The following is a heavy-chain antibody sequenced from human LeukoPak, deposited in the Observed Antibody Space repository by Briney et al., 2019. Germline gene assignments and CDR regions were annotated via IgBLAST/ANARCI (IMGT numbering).Heavy chain of an antibody. J-gene: IGHJ4*02. V-gene: IGHV2-5*02. CDR2: IYCDDDK. CDR1: GFSLSTSGVG. CDR3: AHYDYGDSPTVDYFDY. D-gene: IGHD4-17*01. Sequence: SGPTLVNPTQTLTLTYTFSGFSLSTSGVGVGWIRQPPGKALEWLALIYCDDDKRYSPSLKSRLTITKDTSKNQVVLPMPNMDPVDTATYYCAHYDYGDSPTVDYFDYWGQGTLVTVSS.